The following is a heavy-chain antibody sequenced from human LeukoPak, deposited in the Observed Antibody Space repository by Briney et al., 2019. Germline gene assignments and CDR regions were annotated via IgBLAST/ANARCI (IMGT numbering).Heavy chain of an antibody. CDR3: ATGLHRLLLWFGVGFDP. CDR1: GYTLTELS. D-gene: IGHD3-10*01. V-gene: IGHV1-24*01. Sequence: ASVKVSCKVSGYTLTELSMHWVRQAPGKGLEWMGGFDPEDGETIYAQKFQGRVTMTEDTSTDTAYMELSSLRSEDTAVYYCATGLHRLLLWFGVGFDPWGQGTLVTVSS. J-gene: IGHJ5*02. CDR2: FDPEDGET.